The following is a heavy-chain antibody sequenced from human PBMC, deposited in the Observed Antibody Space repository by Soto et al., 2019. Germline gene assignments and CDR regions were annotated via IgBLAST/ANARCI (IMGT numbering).Heavy chain of an antibody. CDR2: IIPILGIA. D-gene: IGHD3-16*02. CDR3: ARDHDDYIWGSYRPLDY. CDR1: GGTFSSYT. J-gene: IGHJ4*02. V-gene: IGHV1-69*04. Sequence: SVKVSCKASGGTFSSYTISWVRQAPGQGLEWMGRIIPILGIANYAQKFQGRVTITADKSTSTAYMELSSLRSEDTAVYYCARDHDDYIWGSYRPLDYWGQGTLVTVSS.